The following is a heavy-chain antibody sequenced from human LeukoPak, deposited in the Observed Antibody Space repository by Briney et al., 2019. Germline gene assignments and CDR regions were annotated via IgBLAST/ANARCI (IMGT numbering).Heavy chain of an antibody. J-gene: IGHJ5*02. V-gene: IGHV4-39*07. CDR3: ARDRDSSGYYFGRRYNWFDP. D-gene: IGHD3-22*01. CDR1: GGSISSSSYY. CDR2: IYYSGST. Sequence: PSETLSLTCTVSGGSISSSSYYWGWIRQPPGKGLEWIGSIYYSGSTYYNPSLKSRVSISVDTSKNQFSLKLSSVTAADTAVYYCARDRDSSGYYFGRRYNWFDPWGQGTLVTVSS.